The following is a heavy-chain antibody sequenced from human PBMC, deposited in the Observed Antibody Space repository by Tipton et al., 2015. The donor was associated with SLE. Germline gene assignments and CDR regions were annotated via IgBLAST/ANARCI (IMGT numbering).Heavy chain of an antibody. CDR3: AGGNYPPPTFDY. V-gene: IGHV4-61*09. J-gene: IGHJ4*02. D-gene: IGHD1-26*01. CDR2: IYTSGST. Sequence: TLSLTCTVSGRSISSGSYYWCWIRQPAGKGLEWIGHIYTSGSTNYNPSLKSRVTITLDTSKNQFSLKLSSVTAADTAVYFCAGGNYPPPTFDYWGQGSLVTVSS. CDR1: GRSISSGSYY.